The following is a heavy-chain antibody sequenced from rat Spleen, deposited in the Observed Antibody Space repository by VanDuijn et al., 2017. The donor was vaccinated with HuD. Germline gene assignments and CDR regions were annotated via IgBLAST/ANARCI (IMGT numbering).Heavy chain of an antibody. CDR2: VSPTGGST. J-gene: IGHJ3*01. Sequence: EVQLVESGGGLVQPGRSLKLSCAASGFTFSDYAMAWVRQAPTKGLEWVASVSPTGGSTYYRDSVKGRFTFSRVNAKSTLYLQMDSLRSEDTATYYCATILPGPRFAYWGQGTLVTVSS. CDR3: ATILPGPRFAY. V-gene: IGHV5S23*01. CDR1: GFTFSDYA. D-gene: IGHD1-4*01.